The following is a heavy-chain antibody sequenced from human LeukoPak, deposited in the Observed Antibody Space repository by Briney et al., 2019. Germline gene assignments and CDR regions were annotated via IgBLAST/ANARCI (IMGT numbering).Heavy chain of an antibody. Sequence: PSETLSLTCTASGGSISSYYWSWIRQPPGKGLEWIGEINHSGSTNYNPSLKSRVTISVDTSKNQFSLKLSSVTAADTAVYYCARGRVAAAGRTAPRYYYGMDVWGQGTTVTVSS. D-gene: IGHD6-13*01. CDR2: INHSGST. V-gene: IGHV4-34*01. CDR3: ARGRVAAAGRTAPRYYYGMDV. J-gene: IGHJ6*02. CDR1: GGSISSYY.